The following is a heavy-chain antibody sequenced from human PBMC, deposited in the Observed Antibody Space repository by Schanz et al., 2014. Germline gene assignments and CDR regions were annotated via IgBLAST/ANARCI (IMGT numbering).Heavy chain of an antibody. J-gene: IGHJ4*02. V-gene: IGHV7-4-1*02. D-gene: IGHD6-19*01. Sequence: QVQLVQSGAEVKKPGSSVKVSCKASGGTFRSYTVSWVRQAPGQGLEWMGRINTNTGNPTYAQGFTGRFVFSLDTSVSTAYLQISSLKAEDTAAYYCTTETIAMAGTFSIWGQGTLVTVSS. CDR2: INTNTGNP. CDR1: GGTFRSYT. CDR3: TTETIAMAGTFSI.